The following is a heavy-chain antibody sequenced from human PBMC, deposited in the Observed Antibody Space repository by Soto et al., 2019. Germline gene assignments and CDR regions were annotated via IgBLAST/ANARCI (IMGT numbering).Heavy chain of an antibody. D-gene: IGHD2-21*01. CDR3: AMRLEFCGNSDAVDV. CDR1: GGSFRRES. J-gene: IGHJ3*01. Sequence: QVQLVQSGAEVKKPGSSVKVSCQASGGSFRRESINWVRQAPGQGPEWMGNILPFFGTADYAQKFQGRLTLAADVSMTTVYLELSSLRFEDTAGFYCAMRLEFCGNSDAVDVWGQGKMVIVSS. V-gene: IGHV1-69*15. CDR2: ILPFFGTA.